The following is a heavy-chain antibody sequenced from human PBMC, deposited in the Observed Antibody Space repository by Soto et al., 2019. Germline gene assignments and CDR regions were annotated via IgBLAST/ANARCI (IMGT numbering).Heavy chain of an antibody. V-gene: IGHV3-48*01. CDR1: GFTFSSYS. CDR3: ARVIPTTAAGTDN. J-gene: IGHJ4*02. Sequence: GGSLRLSCAASGFTFSSYSMNWVRQAPGKGLEWVSYISSSSSTIYYADSVKGRFTISRDNAKNSLYLQMNSLRAEDTAVYYCARVIPTTAAGTDNWGQGTLVTVSS. D-gene: IGHD6-13*01. CDR2: ISSSSSTI.